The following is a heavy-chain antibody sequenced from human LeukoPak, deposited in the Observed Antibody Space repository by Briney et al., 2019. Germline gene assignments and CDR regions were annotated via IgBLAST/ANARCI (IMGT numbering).Heavy chain of an antibody. CDR3: ARDIVATIPVVY. CDR1: GFTFSSYA. V-gene: IGHV3-30-3*01. Sequence: PGGSLRLSCAASGFTFSSYAMHWVRQAPGKGLEWVAVISYDGSNKYYADSVKGRFTISRDNSKNTLYLQMNSLRAEDTAVYYCARDIVATIPVVYWGQGTLVTVSS. D-gene: IGHD5-12*01. J-gene: IGHJ4*02. CDR2: ISYDGSNK.